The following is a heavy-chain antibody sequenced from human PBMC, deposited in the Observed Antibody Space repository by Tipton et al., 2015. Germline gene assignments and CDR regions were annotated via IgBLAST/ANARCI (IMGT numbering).Heavy chain of an antibody. J-gene: IGHJ6*02. D-gene: IGHD5-24*01. V-gene: IGHV4-59*01. CDR2: IYYNGNT. CDR1: GDSLSTYY. Sequence: TLSLTCTVSGDSLSTYYWSWIRQSPGKGLEWIGYIYYNGNTKYNPSLKGRVTILVDTSKNQFSLKVNSVTAADTAVYYCARDLEHGMDVWDHGTTVTVSS. CDR3: ARDLEHGMDV.